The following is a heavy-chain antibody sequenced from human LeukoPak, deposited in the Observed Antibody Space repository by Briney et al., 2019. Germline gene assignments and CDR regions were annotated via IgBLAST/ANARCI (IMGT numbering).Heavy chain of an antibody. D-gene: IGHD5-18*01. CDR3: ARARGYSYGYD. V-gene: IGHV3-64*01. CDR1: GFTFSIYA. CDR2: ISSYGNNT. J-gene: IGHJ4*02. Sequence: GGSLRLSCAASGFTFSIYAMHWVRRSPGKGLEYVSAISSYGNNTYYANSVKGRFTISRDNSKNTLYLQMGSLRAEDMAVYYCARARGYSYGYDWGQGTLVTVSS.